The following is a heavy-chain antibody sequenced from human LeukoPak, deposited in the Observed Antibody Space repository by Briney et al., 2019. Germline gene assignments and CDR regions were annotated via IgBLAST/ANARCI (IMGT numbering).Heavy chain of an antibody. J-gene: IGHJ5*02. CDR2: IYYSGST. D-gene: IGHD2-2*01. CDR3: ARLVSRWFDP. V-gene: IGHV4-59*08. CDR1: GGSISSYY. Sequence: SETLSLTCTVSGGSISSYYWSWIRQPPGKGLDWIEFIYYSGSTNYTPSLKSRVTISVDTSKNQFSLKLSSVTAADTAVYYCARLVSRWFDPWGQGTLVTVSS.